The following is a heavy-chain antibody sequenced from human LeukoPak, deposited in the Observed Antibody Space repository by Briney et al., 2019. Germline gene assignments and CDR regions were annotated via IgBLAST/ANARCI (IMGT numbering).Heavy chain of an antibody. CDR2: IRYDGSIK. CDR1: RFTFSSYG. CDR3: AKEYTGTFSPFPSYFDN. Sequence: GSLRLSCATSRFTFSSYGMHWVRQAPGKGLEWVAFIRYDGSIKYYADSVKGRFTISRDNSRNTLYLQMNSLRAEDTAIYYCAKEYTGTFSPFPSYFDNWGQGTLVTVSS. V-gene: IGHV3-30*02. D-gene: IGHD1-26*01. J-gene: IGHJ4*02.